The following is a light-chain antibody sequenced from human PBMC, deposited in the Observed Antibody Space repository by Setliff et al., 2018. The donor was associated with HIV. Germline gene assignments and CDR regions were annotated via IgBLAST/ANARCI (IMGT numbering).Light chain of an antibody. CDR3: AVWDNALKGYV. J-gene: IGLJ1*01. CDR2: NNY. CDR1: SSNIGVNV. Sequence: QRVTISCSGSSSNIGVNVVNWYQHLPGTSPKLLIYNNYQRPSGVPDRFSGSKSGSSGSLAISGLQSEDEADYYCAVWDNALKGYVFGTGTKGTVL. V-gene: IGLV1-44*01.